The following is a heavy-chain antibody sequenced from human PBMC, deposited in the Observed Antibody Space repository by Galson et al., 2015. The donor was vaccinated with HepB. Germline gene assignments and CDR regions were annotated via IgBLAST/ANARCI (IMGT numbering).Heavy chain of an antibody. CDR2: ISAYNGNT. CDR3: ARRYYDSSGYYYFDY. CDR1: GYTFTSYG. D-gene: IGHD3-22*01. J-gene: IGHJ4*02. Sequence: SVKVSCKASGYTFTSYGISWVRQAPGQGLEWVGWISAYNGNTNYAQKLQGRVTMTTDTSTSTAYMELRSLRSDDTAVYYCARRYYDSSGYYYFDYWGQGTLVTVSS. V-gene: IGHV1-18*04.